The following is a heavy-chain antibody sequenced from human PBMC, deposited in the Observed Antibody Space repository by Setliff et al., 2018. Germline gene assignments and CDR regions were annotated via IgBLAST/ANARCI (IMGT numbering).Heavy chain of an antibody. V-gene: IGHV4-59*08. CDR1: GGSISSYY. CDR2: ISYSGNT. J-gene: IGHJ4*02. D-gene: IGHD2-15*01. Sequence: SETLSLTCTVSGGSISSYYWSWIRQAPGKGLEWIGYISYSGNTKYSPSLKSRVTISVDTSKNQFSLKVNSVTAADTAIYYCARGLNSVSWTFAYWGQGSLVTVSS. CDR3: ARGLNSVSWTFAY.